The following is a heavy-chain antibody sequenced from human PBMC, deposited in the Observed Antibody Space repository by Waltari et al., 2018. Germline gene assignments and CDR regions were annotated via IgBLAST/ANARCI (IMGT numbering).Heavy chain of an antibody. Sequence: QVQLQESGPGLVKPSETLSLTCTVSGGSISSSSYYWGWIRQPPVKGLEWIGSIYYSGSTYYNVSLKSRVTISVDTSKNQFSLKLTSVTAADTAVYYCARHRLFLGGFGVVDYWGQGTLVTVSS. CDR3: ARHRLFLGGFGVVDY. J-gene: IGHJ4*02. D-gene: IGHD3-3*01. V-gene: IGHV4-39*01. CDR2: IYYSGST. CDR1: GGSISSSSYY.